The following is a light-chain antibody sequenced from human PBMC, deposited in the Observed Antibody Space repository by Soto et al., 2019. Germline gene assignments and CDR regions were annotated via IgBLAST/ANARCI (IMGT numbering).Light chain of an antibody. CDR1: SSNIGSNY. J-gene: IGLJ3*02. V-gene: IGLV1-47*01. CDR3: AAWDDSLSGQV. CDR2: RNN. Sequence: QPVLTQPPSASGTPGQRVTISCSGSSSNIGSNYVYWYQQLPGTAPKLLIYRNNQRPSGVPDRVSGSKSGTSASLAISGLRSEDEADYYCAAWDDSLSGQVFGGGTKLTVL.